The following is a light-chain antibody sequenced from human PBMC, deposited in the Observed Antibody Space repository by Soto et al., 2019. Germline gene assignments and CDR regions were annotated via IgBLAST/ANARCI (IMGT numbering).Light chain of an antibody. V-gene: IGKV3-20*01. CDR3: QQYGSSLYT. Sequence: EIVLTQSPGTLSLSPGDRATLSWRASQSVHAGYLAWYQQKPGQAPRLLIHGASYRATGIPDRFSGSESGTDFTLTISRLEPEDFAVYYCQQYGSSLYTFGQGTKLEIK. CDR1: QSVHAGY. CDR2: GAS. J-gene: IGKJ2*01.